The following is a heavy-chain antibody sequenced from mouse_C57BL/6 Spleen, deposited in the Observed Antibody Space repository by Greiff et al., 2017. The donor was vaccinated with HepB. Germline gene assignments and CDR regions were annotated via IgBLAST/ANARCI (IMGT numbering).Heavy chain of an antibody. Sequence: QVQLQQSGPELVKPGASVKISCKASGYAFSSSWMNWVKQRPGKGLEWIGRIYPGDGDTNYNGKFKGKATLTADKSSSTAYMQLSSLTSEYSAVYCGGRSGYGYDRGHYFDDWGQGTTLTVSS. V-gene: IGHV1-82*01. CDR3: GRSGYGYDRGHYFDD. D-gene: IGHD2-2*01. CDR2: IYPGDGDT. J-gene: IGHJ2*01. CDR1: GYAFSSSW.